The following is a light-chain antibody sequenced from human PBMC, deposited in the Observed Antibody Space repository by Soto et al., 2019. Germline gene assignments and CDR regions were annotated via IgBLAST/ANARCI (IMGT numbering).Light chain of an antibody. Sequence: IVLAQSPATLFLSPGERATLSFRASQSVSSNLAWYQQKPGQAPRLLIYGASNRATGIPDRFSGSGSGTDFTLTISRLEPEDFAVYYCQQYGSSGTFGQGTKVDIK. J-gene: IGKJ1*01. CDR1: QSVSSN. V-gene: IGKV3-20*01. CDR3: QQYGSSGT. CDR2: GAS.